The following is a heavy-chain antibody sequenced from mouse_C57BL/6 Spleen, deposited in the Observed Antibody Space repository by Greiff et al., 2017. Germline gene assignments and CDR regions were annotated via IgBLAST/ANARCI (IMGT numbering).Heavy chain of an antibody. J-gene: IGHJ2*01. CDR3: ARNPLLGGSSHPDY. Sequence: QVQLQQPGAELVKPGASVKLSCKASGYTFTSYWMHWVKQRPGQGLEWIGMIHPNSGSTNYNEKFKSKATLTVDKSSSTAYRQLSSLTSEDSAVYYCARNPLLGGSSHPDYWGQGTTLTVSS. CDR1: GYTFTSYW. D-gene: IGHD1-1*01. V-gene: IGHV1-64*01. CDR2: IHPNSGST.